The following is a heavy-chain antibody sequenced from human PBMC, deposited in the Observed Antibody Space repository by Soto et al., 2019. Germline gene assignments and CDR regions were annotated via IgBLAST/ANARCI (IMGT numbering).Heavy chain of an antibody. V-gene: IGHV3-23*01. CDR1: GFTFSSYG. J-gene: IGHJ4*02. CDR3: ADGSAPGGTYSPLWF. CDR2: ISGSGGST. Sequence: GGSLRLSCAASGFTFSSYGMCWIRQAPGTRLEWVSSISGSGGSTYYADSVKGRFTISMDNSKNTLYLQMNRLRAEDTAVYYCADGSAPGGTYSPLWFWGQGXLVTVYS. D-gene: IGHD2-15*01.